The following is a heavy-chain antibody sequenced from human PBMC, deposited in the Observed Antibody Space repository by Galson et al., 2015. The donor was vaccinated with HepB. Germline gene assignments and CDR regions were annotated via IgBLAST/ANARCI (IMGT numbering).Heavy chain of an antibody. CDR1: GHTFTPYG. CDR3: ARDSEYCSSTICYIDYYYYYGMDV. CDR2: NSAYNGNT. Sequence: PVKVSCKASGHTFTPYGISWVRLAPGQGLEWMGWNSAYNGNTNYAQKLQGRVTMNTDTSTSTAYTELRSLRSYDTTVYYSARDSEYCSSTICYIDYYYYYGMDVWGQGTTVTVSS. D-gene: IGHD2-2*02. V-gene: IGHV1-18*04. J-gene: IGHJ6*02.